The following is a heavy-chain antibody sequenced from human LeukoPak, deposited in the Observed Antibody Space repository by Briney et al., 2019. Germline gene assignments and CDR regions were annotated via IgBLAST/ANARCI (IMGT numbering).Heavy chain of an antibody. V-gene: IGHV4-59*01. D-gene: IGHD1-20*01. J-gene: IGHJ5*02. Sequence: SETLSLTCTVSGGSISSFYWSWIRQPPGKGLKWSGCIYYSGSTNYNPSLKSRVTISVDTSKNQFSLKLSSVTAADTAVYYCARFDNWRFDPWGQGTLVTVSS. CDR2: IYYSGST. CDR3: ARFDNWRFDP. CDR1: GGSISSFY.